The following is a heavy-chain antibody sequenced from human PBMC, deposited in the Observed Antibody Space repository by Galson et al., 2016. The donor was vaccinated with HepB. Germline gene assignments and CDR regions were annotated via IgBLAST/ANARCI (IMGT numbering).Heavy chain of an antibody. Sequence: SLRLSCAASGFTFSSHAMNWVRQAPGKGLEWVAGTSYNGNNKYYIDSVKGRFTISRDDSKNTVYLQMNGLRGDDTAVYYCARVVAVGGNPPFAFDYWGQGTLVTASS. D-gene: IGHD1-26*01. CDR2: TSYNGNNK. V-gene: IGHV3-30*04. CDR3: ARVVAVGGNPPFAFDY. CDR1: GFTFSSHA. J-gene: IGHJ4*02.